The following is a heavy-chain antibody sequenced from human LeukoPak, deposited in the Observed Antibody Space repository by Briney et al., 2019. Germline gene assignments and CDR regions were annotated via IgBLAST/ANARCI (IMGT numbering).Heavy chain of an antibody. V-gene: IGHV1-2*02. CDR2: INPNSGGT. CDR1: GYIFTAYY. CDR3: ARDLVVVPS. J-gene: IGHJ4*02. Sequence: ASVKVSCKASGYIFTAYYTHWVRQAPGQGLEWMGWINPNSGGTNYAQKFQGRVTMTRDTSISTAYMELSRLRSDDTAVYYCARDLVVVPSWGQGTLVTVSS. D-gene: IGHD2-2*01.